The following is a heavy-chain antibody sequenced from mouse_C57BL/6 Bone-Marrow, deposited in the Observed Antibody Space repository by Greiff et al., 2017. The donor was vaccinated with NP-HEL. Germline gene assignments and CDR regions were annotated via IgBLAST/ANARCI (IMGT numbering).Heavy chain of an antibody. D-gene: IGHD2-3*01. V-gene: IGHV1-15*01. J-gene: IGHJ3*01. Sequence: QVQLQQSGAELVRPGASVTLSCKASGYTFTDYEMHWVKQTPVHGLEWIGAIDPETGGTAYNQKFKGKAILTADKSSSTAYMELRSLTSEDSAVYYCTRKGGWLLRWFAYWGQGTLVTVSA. CDR2: IDPETGGT. CDR3: TRKGGWLLRWFAY. CDR1: GYTFTDYE.